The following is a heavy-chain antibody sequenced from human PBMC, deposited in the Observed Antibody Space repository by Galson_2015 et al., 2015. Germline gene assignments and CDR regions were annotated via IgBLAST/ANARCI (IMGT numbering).Heavy chain of an antibody. J-gene: IGHJ4*02. CDR1: GYTFTGYY. D-gene: IGHD5-18*01. V-gene: IGHV1-2*06. CDR3: ARGIQLWLNY. CDR2: INPNSGGT. Sequence: SVKVSCKASGYTFTGYYMHWVRQAPGQGLEWMGRINPNSGGTNYAQKVQGRVTMTRDTSISTAYMELSSLRSEDTAVYYCARGIQLWLNYWGQGTLVTVSS.